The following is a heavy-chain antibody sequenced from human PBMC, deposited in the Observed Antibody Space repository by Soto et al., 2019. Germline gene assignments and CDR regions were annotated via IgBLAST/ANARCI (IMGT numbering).Heavy chain of an antibody. J-gene: IGHJ5*02. CDR3: VRDGSKTLRDWFDP. CDR2: VYATGTT. Sequence: SETLSLTCSVSGGSISKFYWSWIRKTAGKGLEWMGRVYATGTTDYNPSLRSRVAMSVDISRKTFSLRLTSVTAADTGMYYCVRDGSKTLRDWFDPWGQGKLVTVS. CDR1: GGSISKFY. V-gene: IGHV4-4*07. D-gene: IGHD3-10*01.